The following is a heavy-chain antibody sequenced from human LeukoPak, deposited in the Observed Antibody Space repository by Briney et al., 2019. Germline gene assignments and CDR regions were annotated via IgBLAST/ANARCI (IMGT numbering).Heavy chain of an antibody. CDR1: GYTFTSYD. CDR3: ARSVKSSLTYYYYYYMDV. CDR2: MNPNSGNT. Sequence: ASVKVSCKASGYTFTSYDINWVRQATGQGLEWMGWMNPNSGNTGYAQKFQGRVTMTRNTSISTAYMGLSSLRSEDTAVYYCARSVKSSLTYYYYYYMDVWGKGTTVTVSS. V-gene: IGHV1-8*01. D-gene: IGHD4-11*01. J-gene: IGHJ6*03.